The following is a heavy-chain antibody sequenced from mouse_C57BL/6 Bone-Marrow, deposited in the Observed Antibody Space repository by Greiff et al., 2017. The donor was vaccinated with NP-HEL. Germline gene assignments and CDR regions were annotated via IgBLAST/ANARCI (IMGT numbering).Heavy chain of an antibody. CDR1: GFTFSSYG. D-gene: IGHD2-4*01. V-gene: IGHV5-6*01. CDR2: ISSGGSYT. CDR3: ARQGDYDVGDYAMDY. Sequence: EVQRVESGGDLVKPGGSLKLSCAASGFTFSSYGMSWVRQTPDKRLEWVATISSGGSYTYYPDSVKGRFTISRDNAKNTLYLQMSSLKSEDTAMYYCARQGDYDVGDYAMDYWGQGTSVTVSS. J-gene: IGHJ4*01.